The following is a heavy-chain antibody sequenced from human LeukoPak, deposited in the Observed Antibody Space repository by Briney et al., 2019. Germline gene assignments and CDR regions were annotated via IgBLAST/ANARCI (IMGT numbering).Heavy chain of an antibody. J-gene: IGHJ6*03. CDR2: IYVRGIP. CDR1: GGSISSHH. CDR3: ARHATRTPQLRYNMDV. D-gene: IGHD3-9*01. Sequence: SETLSLTCTVSGGSISSHHWRWFRQPAGKGLEWIGHIYVRGIPNYNPSLKSRVSMSLDTSENQFSLKLTSVTAADTAVYYCARHATRTPQLRYNMDVWGKGTTVTVSS. V-gene: IGHV4-4*07.